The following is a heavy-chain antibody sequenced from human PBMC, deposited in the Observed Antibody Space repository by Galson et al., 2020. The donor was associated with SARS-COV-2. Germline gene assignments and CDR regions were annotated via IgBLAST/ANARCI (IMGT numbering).Heavy chain of an antibody. CDR3: ARGLWDDGDFLVFQK. D-gene: IGHD4-17*01. CDR1: GGSISSGGYY. J-gene: IGHJ1*01. V-gene: IGHV4-31*03. Sequence: SETLSLTCTVSGGSISSGGYYWSWIRQHPGKGLEWIGYIYYSGSTYYNPSLKSRVTISVDTSKNQFSLKLSSVTAADTAVYYCARGLWDDGDFLVFQKWGQGTLVTVSS. CDR2: IYYSGST.